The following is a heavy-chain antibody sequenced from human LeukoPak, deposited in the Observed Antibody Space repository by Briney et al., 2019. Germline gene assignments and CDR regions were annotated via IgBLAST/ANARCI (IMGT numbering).Heavy chain of an antibody. V-gene: IGHV1-69*05. CDR2: IIPIFGTA. D-gene: IGHD3-16*01. CDR3: AGLGGPTYYYYMDV. Sequence: GASVKVSCKASGGTFSSYAISWVRQAPGQGLEWMGGIIPIFGTANYAQKFQGRVTITTDESTSTAYMELSSLRSEDTAVYYCAGLGGPTYYYYMDVWGKGTTVTVSS. CDR1: GGTFSSYA. J-gene: IGHJ6*03.